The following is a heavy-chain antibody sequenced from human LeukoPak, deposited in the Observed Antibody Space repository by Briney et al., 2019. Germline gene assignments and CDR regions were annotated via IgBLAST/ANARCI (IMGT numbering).Heavy chain of an antibody. CDR1: GYTFTSYG. J-gene: IGHJ4*02. CDR2: ISAYNGNT. V-gene: IGHV1-18*01. Sequence: ASVKVSCKASGYTFTSYGISWVRQASGQGLEWMGWISAYNGNTNYAQKLQGRVTMTTDTSTSTAYMELRSLRSDDTAVYYCARFGPGIAAAGTETYFDYWGQGTLVTVSS. CDR3: ARFGPGIAAAGTETYFDY. D-gene: IGHD6-13*01.